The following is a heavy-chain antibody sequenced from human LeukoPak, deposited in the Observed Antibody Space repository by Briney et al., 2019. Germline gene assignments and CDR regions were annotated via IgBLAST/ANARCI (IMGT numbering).Heavy chain of an antibody. CDR1: GFTFSDYY. J-gene: IGHJ4*02. CDR2: ISSSGSTI. Sequence: GGSLRLSCAASGFTFSDYYMSWIRQAPGKGLEWVSYISSSGSTIYYADSVKGRFTISRDNAKNSLYLQMNSLRAEDTAVYYCARDANYYGSGSYYHQFDYWGQGTLVTVSS. CDR3: ARDANYYGSGSYYHQFDY. V-gene: IGHV3-11*01. D-gene: IGHD3-10*01.